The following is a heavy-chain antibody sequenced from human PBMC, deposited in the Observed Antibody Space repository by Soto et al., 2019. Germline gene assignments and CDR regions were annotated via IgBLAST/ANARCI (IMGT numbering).Heavy chain of an antibody. J-gene: IGHJ6*02. V-gene: IGHV4-59*08. D-gene: IGHD2-8*01. CDR3: ARRATYSTTGVCFMDV. Sequence: SETLSLTCTVSGGSISSHYWSWIRRPPGKGPEWIAYIYYTGSTYYNPSLKSRVTISVDTSKNQFSLKLSSVTAADTAVSYCARRATYSTTGVCFMDVWGQGTTATVSS. CDR1: GGSISSHY. CDR2: IYYTGST.